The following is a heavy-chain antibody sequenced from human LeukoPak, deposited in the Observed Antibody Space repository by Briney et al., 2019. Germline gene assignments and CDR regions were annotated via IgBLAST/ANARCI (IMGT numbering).Heavy chain of an antibody. Sequence: ASVKVSCKASGYTFTSYGISWVRQAPGQGLEWMGWISAYNGNTNYAQKLQGRVTMTTDTSTSTAYMELRSLRSDDTAVYYCARQVGRDVWGSYRLFDYWGQGTLVTVPS. CDR3: ARQVGRDVWGSYRLFDY. CDR1: GYTFTSYG. D-gene: IGHD3-16*02. J-gene: IGHJ4*02. V-gene: IGHV1-18*01. CDR2: ISAYNGNT.